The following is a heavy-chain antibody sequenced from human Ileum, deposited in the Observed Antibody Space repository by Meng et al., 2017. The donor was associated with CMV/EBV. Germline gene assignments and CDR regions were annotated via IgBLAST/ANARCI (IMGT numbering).Heavy chain of an antibody. CDR3: ARGPPRLRFLEWLRFDP. CDR2: INHSGST. CDR1: GGSFSGDY. J-gene: IGHJ5*02. V-gene: IGHV4-34*01. D-gene: IGHD3-3*01. Sequence: YGGSFSGDYWSWIRQPPGKGLEWIGEINHSGSTNYNPSLKSRVTISVDTSKNQFSLKLSSVTAADTAVYYCARGPPRLRFLEWLRFDPWGQGTLVTVSS.